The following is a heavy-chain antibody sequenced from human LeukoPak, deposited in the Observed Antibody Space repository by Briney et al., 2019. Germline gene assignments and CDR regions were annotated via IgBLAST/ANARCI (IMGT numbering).Heavy chain of an antibody. Sequence: PGGSLRLSCAAAGFIFSTYGMHWVRKAPGKGLEWVAFLRSDGTDHHYADSVQGRFTISRDNSKSTLFLQMNSLRAEDTAVYYCGKHDSSSYYWGQGTLVTVSS. J-gene: IGHJ4*02. CDR1: GFIFSTYG. CDR2: LRSDGTDH. D-gene: IGHD3-22*01. V-gene: IGHV3-30*02. CDR3: GKHDSSSYY.